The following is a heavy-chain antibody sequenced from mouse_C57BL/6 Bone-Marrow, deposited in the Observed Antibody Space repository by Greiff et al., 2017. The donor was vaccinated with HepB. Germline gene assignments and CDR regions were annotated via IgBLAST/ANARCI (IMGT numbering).Heavy chain of an antibody. Sequence: VQLQQSGPELVKPGASVKMSCKASGYTFTDYNMHWVKQSHGKSLEWIGYINPNNGGTSYTQKFKGKATLTVNKSSSTAYMELRSLTSEDSAVYYCAKSYCGNDAGNFDYWGQGTTLTVSS. V-gene: IGHV1-22*01. D-gene: IGHD2-9*01. J-gene: IGHJ2*01. CDR3: AKSYCGNDAGNFDY. CDR1: GYTFTDYN. CDR2: INPNNGGT.